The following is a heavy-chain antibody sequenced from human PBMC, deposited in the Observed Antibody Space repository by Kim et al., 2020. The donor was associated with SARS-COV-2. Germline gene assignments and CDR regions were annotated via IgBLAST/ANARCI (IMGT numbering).Heavy chain of an antibody. V-gene: IGHV4-4*02. CDR3: ARGKPLRYFDWLPPEENAFDI. CDR2: IYHSGST. Sequence: SETLSLTCAVSGGSISSSNWWSWVRQPPGKGLEWIGEIYHSGSTNYNPSLKSRVTISVDKSKNQFSLKLSSVTAADTAVYYCARGKPLRYFDWLPPEENAFDIWGQGTMVTVSS. CDR1: GGSISSSNW. D-gene: IGHD3-9*01. J-gene: IGHJ3*02.